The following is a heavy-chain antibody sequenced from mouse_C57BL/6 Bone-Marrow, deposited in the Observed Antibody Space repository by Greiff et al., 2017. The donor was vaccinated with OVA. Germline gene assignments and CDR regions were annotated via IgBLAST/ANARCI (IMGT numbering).Heavy chain of an antibody. D-gene: IGHD2-3*01. CDR1: GYTFTSYG. V-gene: IGHV1-81*01. Sequence: VQLQQSGAELARPGASVKLSCKASGYTFTSYGISWVKQRTGQGLEWIGEIYPRSGNTYYNAKFKGKATLTADKSSSTAYMELRSLTSEDSAVYFCARDGYYSFAYWGQGTLVTVSA. CDR3: ARDGYYSFAY. CDR2: IYPRSGNT. J-gene: IGHJ3*01.